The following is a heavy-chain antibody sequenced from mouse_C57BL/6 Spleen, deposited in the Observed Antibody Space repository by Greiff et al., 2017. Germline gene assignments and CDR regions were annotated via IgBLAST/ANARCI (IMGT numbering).Heavy chain of an antibody. J-gene: IGHJ3*01. CDR1: GYAFANYL. Sequence: QVQLQQSGAELVRPGTSVTVSCKASGYAFANYLIEWVKQRPGQGLEWIGVINPGSGGTNYNEKFKGKATLTADKSSSTAYMQLSSLTSEDSAVYFCARGDYGSSYVFAYWGQGTLVTVSA. V-gene: IGHV1-54*01. D-gene: IGHD1-1*01. CDR2: INPGSGGT. CDR3: ARGDYGSSYVFAY.